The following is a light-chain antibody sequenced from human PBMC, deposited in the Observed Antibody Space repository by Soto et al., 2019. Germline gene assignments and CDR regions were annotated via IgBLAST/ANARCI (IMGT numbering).Light chain of an antibody. CDR3: QQSYRTPLT. Sequence: DIQMTQSPSSLSASVGDRVTITCRASQSISSYFNWYQQKPGKAPKLLIYAASSLQTGVTSRFSGSGSGTDFTLTISSLQPEEFATDYCQQSYRTPLTFGGGTKVEIK. V-gene: IGKV1-39*01. CDR1: QSISSY. CDR2: AAS. J-gene: IGKJ4*01.